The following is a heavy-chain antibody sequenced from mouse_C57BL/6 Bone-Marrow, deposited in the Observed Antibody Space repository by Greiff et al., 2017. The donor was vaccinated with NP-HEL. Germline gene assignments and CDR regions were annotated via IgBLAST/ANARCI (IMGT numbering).Heavy chain of an antibody. CDR2: IYPSDSET. J-gene: IGHJ3*01. D-gene: IGHD2-3*01. CDR1: GYTFTSYW. CDR3: AREGDGYSFAY. V-gene: IGHV1-61*01. Sequence: QVQLQQPGAELVRPGSSVKLSCKASGYTFTSYWMDWVKQRPGQGLEWIGTIYPSDSETHYNQKFKDKATLTVDKSSSTAYMQLSSLTSEDSAVYYCAREGDGYSFAYWGQGTLVTVSA.